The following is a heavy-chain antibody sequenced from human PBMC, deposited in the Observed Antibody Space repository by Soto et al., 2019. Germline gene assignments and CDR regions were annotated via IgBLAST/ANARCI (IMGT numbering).Heavy chain of an antibody. V-gene: IGHV1-69*13. CDR1: GGTFSSYA. CDR3: TSGELTAVAGYYYYYYGMDV. CDR2: IIPIFGTA. J-gene: IGHJ6*02. Sequence: SVKVSCKASGGTFSSYAISWVRQAPGQGLEWMGGIIPIFGTANYAQKFQGRVTITADESTSTAYMELSSLRSEDTAVYYCTSGELTAVAGYYYYYYGMDVWGQGTTVTVSS. D-gene: IGHD6-19*01.